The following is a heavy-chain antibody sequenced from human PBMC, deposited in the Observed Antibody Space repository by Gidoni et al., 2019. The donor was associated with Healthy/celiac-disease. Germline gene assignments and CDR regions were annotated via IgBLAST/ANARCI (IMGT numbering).Heavy chain of an antibody. J-gene: IGHJ4*02. D-gene: IGHD2-2*02. CDR3: ARDVKGYCSSTSCYTGFDY. CDR1: GGTFSSYA. Sequence: QVQLVQSGAEVKKPGSSVKVSCKGSGGTFSSYAISWVRQAPGQGLEWMGRIIPILGIANYAHKFQGRVTITADKSTSTAYMELSSLRSEDTAVYYCARDVKGYCSSTSCYTGFDYWGQGTLVTVSS. V-gene: IGHV1-69*04. CDR2: IIPILGIA.